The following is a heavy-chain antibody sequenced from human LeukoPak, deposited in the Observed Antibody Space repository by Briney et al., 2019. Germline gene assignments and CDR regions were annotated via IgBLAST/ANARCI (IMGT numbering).Heavy chain of an antibody. Sequence: PGGSLRLSCAASGFTFSSYGMHWVRQAPGKGLEWVAVISYDGSNKYYADSVKGRFTISRDNSKNTLYLQMNSRRAEDTAVYYCAKDGASGSYRDFDYWGQGTLVTVSS. CDR3: AKDGASGSYRDFDY. CDR1: GFTFSSYG. V-gene: IGHV3-30*18. CDR2: ISYDGSNK. D-gene: IGHD1-26*01. J-gene: IGHJ4*02.